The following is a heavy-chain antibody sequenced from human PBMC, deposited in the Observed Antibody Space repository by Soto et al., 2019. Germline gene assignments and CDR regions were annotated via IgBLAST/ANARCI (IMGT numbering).Heavy chain of an antibody. J-gene: IGHJ4*02. V-gene: IGHV4-59*01. CDR3: ARIRYSSGWDIDY. CDR1: GRSISSYY. CDR2: IYYSGST. D-gene: IGHD6-19*01. Sequence: SETLSLTCTVSGRSISSYYWSWIRQPPGKGLEWIGYIYYSGSTNYNPSLKSRVTISVDTSKNQFSLKLSSVTAADTAVYYCARIRYSSGWDIDYWGQGTLVTVSS.